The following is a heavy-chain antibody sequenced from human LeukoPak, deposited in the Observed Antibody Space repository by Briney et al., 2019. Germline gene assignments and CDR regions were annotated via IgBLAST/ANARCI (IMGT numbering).Heavy chain of an antibody. CDR3: ARDWYYDISTGSYYYGMDV. CDR1: GGTFSSYA. CDR2: ISAYNGNT. Sequence: ASVKVSCKASGGTFSSYAISWVRQAPGQGLEWMGWISAYNGNTNYAQKLQGRVTMTTDTSTSTAYMELRSLRSDDTAVYYCARDWYYDISTGSYYYGMDVWGQGTTVTVSS. D-gene: IGHD3-9*01. J-gene: IGHJ6*02. V-gene: IGHV1-18*01.